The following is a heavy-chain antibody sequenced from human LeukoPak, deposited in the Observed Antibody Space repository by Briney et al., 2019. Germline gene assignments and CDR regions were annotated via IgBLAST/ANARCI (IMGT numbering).Heavy chain of an antibody. J-gene: IGHJ5*02. CDR1: GYSFTGYY. D-gene: IGHD5-18*01. CDR2: INPNSGGS. V-gene: IGHV1-2*02. CDR3: ARGAGYSYGGWFDP. Sequence: GASVKVSCKASGYSFTGYYMHWVRQAPGQGLEWMGWINPNSGGSNYAQKFQGRVTMTRDTSISTAYLEPSRLRYDDTAMYYCARGAGYSYGGWFDPWGQGTLVTVSS.